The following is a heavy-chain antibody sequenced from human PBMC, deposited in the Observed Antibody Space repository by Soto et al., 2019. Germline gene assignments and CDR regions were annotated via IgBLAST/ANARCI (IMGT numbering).Heavy chain of an antibody. V-gene: IGHV4-30-4*01. J-gene: IGHJ6*02. CDR3: ARDNILGILYGGMDV. CDR2: IYYSGST. Sequence: TLSLTCTVSGGSISSGDYHWSWIRQPPGKGLEWIGYIYYSGSTYYNPSLKSRVTISVDTSKNQFSLKLSSVTAADTAVYYCARDNILGILYGGMDVWGQGITVTVSS. D-gene: IGHD3-3*01. CDR1: GGSISSGDYH.